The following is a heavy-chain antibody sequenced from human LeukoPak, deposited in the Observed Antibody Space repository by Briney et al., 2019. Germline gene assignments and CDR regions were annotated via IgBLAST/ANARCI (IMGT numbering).Heavy chain of an antibody. CDR3: ARGSESYFQPHFDY. V-gene: IGHV3-48*03. J-gene: IGHJ4*02. CDR2: ISRSGSTI. CDR1: GFTFSSYE. Sequence: GGSLRLSCAASGFTFSSYEMNWVRQAPGKGLEWVSYISRSGSTIYYADSVKGRFTISRDNPKNSLYLQMNSLRAEDTAVYYCARGSESYFQPHFDYWGQGTLVTVSS. D-gene: IGHD3-10*01.